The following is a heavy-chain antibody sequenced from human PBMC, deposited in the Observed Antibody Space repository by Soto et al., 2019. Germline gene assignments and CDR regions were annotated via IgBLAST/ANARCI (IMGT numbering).Heavy chain of an antibody. CDR2: IIYSGSA. D-gene: IGHD1-1*01. CDR3: ARDHWRKYDNRWRYYGLDG. J-gene: IGHJ6*02. CDR1: GDSIIDYY. V-gene: IGHV4-59*01. Sequence: SETLSLTCTVSGDSIIDYYWSWILQPPWKGLEWIGYIIYSGSAHYNPSLKSRVTIEVDTSKNQFSLKLRSVTAADTAVYYCARDHWRKYDNRWRYYGLDGWAQGNTV.